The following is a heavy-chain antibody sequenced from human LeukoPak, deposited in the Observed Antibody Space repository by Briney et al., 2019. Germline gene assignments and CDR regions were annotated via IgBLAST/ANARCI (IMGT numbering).Heavy chain of an antibody. CDR3: ARVSYGGKSMRNYGMDV. CDR2: ISGSGGRT. Sequence: GGSLRLSCAASGFTFSSYAMTWVRQAPGKGLEWVSGISGSGGRTYYADSVKGRFTISRDNSKNTLYLQMNSLRVEDTAVYYCARVSYGGKSMRNYGMDVWGQGTTVTVSS. J-gene: IGHJ6*02. D-gene: IGHD4-23*01. CDR1: GFTFSSYA. V-gene: IGHV3-23*01.